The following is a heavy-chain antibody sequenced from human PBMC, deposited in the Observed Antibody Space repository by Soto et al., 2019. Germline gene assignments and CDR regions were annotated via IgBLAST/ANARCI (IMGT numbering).Heavy chain of an antibody. CDR1: GFTFSSYA. V-gene: IGHV3-23*01. Sequence: GGSLRLSCAASGFTFSSYAMSWVRQAPGKGLEWVSAISGSGGSTYYADSVKGRFTISRDNSKNTLYLQMNSQRAEDTAAYYCAKGQRYYYGMDVWGQGTTVTVSS. CDR3: AKGQRYYYGMDV. J-gene: IGHJ6*01. CDR2: ISGSGGST.